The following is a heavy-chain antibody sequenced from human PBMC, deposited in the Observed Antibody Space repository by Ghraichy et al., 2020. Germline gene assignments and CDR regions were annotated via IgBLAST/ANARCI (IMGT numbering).Heavy chain of an antibody. J-gene: IGHJ4*02. CDR1: GYTFTNYA. D-gene: IGHD3-10*01. CDR2: INAGNGNT. V-gene: IGHV1-3*01. Sequence: ASVKVSCKASGYTFTNYALHWVRQAPGQRLEWMGWINAGNGNTGYSQMFQGRVTITRDTSASTTSMELSSLRSEDTAVYYCARSNYGSGTMSFDYWGQGTLVTVSS. CDR3: ARSNYGSGTMSFDY.